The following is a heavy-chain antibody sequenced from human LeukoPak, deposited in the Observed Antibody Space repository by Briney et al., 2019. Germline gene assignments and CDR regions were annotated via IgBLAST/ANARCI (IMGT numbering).Heavy chain of an antibody. Sequence: GPLRLSCGASGFTLSSYAMSWVRQAPGKGLEWVSAISGSGGSTYYADSVKGRLTISRDNAKNSLYLQMNSLRAEDTAVYYCASVVRGNWFDPWGQGTLVTVSS. V-gene: IGHV3-23*01. CDR3: ASVVRGNWFDP. CDR1: GFTLSSYA. CDR2: ISGSGGST. D-gene: IGHD3-10*01. J-gene: IGHJ5*02.